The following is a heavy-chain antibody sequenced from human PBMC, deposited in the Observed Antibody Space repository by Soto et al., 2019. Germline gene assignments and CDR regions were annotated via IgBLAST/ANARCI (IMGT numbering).Heavy chain of an antibody. V-gene: IGHV1-69*01. D-gene: IGHD2-2*01. Sequence: QVQLVQSGAEVKKPGSSVKVSCKASGGTFSSYAISWVRQAPGQGLEWMGGIIPISDTTNYAQKFQGRVTMTADESTSTAYMELSSLRSEDTAVYYCARSQGSSTSLEIYYYYYYGMDVWAQGTTVTVSS. CDR1: GGTFSSYA. CDR3: ARSQGSSTSLEIYYYYYYGMDV. J-gene: IGHJ6*02. CDR2: IIPISDTT.